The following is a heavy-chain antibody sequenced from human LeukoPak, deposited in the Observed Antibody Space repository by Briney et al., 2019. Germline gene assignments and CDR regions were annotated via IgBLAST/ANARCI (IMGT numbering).Heavy chain of an antibody. CDR1: GDSVSSNSAA. V-gene: IGHV6-1*01. J-gene: IGHJ3*02. CDR2: TYYRSKWYN. D-gene: IGHD4-17*01. CDR3: AAGDYGDYVGAFDI. Sequence: SQTLSLTCAISGDSVSSNSAAWNWIRQSPSRGLEWLGRTYYRSKWYNDYAVSVKSRITINPDTSKNQLSLQLNSVTPEDTAVYYCAAGDYGDYVGAFDIWGQETMVTVSS.